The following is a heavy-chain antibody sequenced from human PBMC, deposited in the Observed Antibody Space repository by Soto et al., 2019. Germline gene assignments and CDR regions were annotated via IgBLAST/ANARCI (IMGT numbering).Heavy chain of an antibody. Sequence: SETLSLTCTVSGASITYGGYSWSWIRQTPGKGLEWIGYINHLETTFYNPSFESRLSLSIDRAKNQFSLNLNSMSAADRAVYFCQRRGGSASFDYWGQGILVTVSS. CDR2: INHLETT. D-gene: IGHD1-26*01. J-gene: IGHJ4*02. V-gene: IGHV4-30-2*01. CDR1: GASITYGGYS. CDR3: QRRGGSASFDY.